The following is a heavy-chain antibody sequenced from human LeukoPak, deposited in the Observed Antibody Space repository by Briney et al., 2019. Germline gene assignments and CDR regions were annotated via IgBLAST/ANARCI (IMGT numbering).Heavy chain of an antibody. CDR2: ISSSSSTI. J-gene: IGHJ6*03. V-gene: IGHV3-48*01. CDR3: ARCFGVVPYYYMDV. Sequence: GGSLRLSCAASGFTFSSYSMNWVRQAPGKGREWVSYISSSSSTIYYADSVKGRFTISRDNAKNSLYLQMNSLRAEDTAVYYCARCFGVVPYYYMDVWGKGTTVTVSS. CDR1: GFTFSSYS. D-gene: IGHD3-3*01.